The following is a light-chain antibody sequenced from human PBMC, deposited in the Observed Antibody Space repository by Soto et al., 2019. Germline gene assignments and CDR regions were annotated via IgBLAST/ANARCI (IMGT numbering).Light chain of an antibody. CDR1: SSDVGRYNY. V-gene: IGLV2-14*01. Sequence: QSALTQPASVSGSPGQSITISCTGTSSDVGRYNYVSWYQQHPGKAPKLMIYEVRNRPSGVSSRFSGSKSGNTASLTISGLQAEDEAEYYCSSYTSSSVVVFGGGTKVTVL. J-gene: IGLJ2*01. CDR3: SSYTSSSVVV. CDR2: EVR.